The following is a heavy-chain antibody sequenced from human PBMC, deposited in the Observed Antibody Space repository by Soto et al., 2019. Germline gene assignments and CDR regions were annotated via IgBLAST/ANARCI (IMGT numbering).Heavy chain of an antibody. CDR3: ARVWGSIDY. Sequence: ASVKVSCKASGYTFSNYDINWVRQATGQGLEWMGWMNPKSGNTGFAQQFQGRVTMTRNTAISTAYMELSSLRSEDTAVYYCARVWGSIDYWGQGTLVTV. J-gene: IGHJ4*02. V-gene: IGHV1-8*01. CDR2: MNPKSGNT. D-gene: IGHD3-16*01. CDR1: GYTFSNYD.